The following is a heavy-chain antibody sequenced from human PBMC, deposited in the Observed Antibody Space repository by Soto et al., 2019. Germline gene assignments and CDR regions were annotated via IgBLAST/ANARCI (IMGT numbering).Heavy chain of an antibody. CDR2: VNAYNGNT. Sequence: ASVKVSCKASGYTFTSYGISWVRQAPGQGLEWMGWVNAYNGNTNYAQKFQGRVTMTTDTSTSTAYMELRSLRSDDTAVYYCAREAVSGRPGFDYWGQETQFTVSS. CDR3: AREAVSGRPGFDY. V-gene: IGHV1-18*01. J-gene: IGHJ4*02. D-gene: IGHD6-19*01. CDR1: GYTFTSYG.